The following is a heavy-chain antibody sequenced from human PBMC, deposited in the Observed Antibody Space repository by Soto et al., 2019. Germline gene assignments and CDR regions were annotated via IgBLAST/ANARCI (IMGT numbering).Heavy chain of an antibody. D-gene: IGHD6-13*01. CDR3: ARAGYSSSWYSPGGMAF. J-gene: IGHJ6*02. CDR1: GGTFSSYA. CDR2: IIPIFGTA. V-gene: IGHV1-69*13. Sequence: SVKVSCKASGGTFSSYAISWVRQAPGQGLEWMGGIIPIFGTANYAQKFQGRVTITADESTSTAYMELSSLRSEDTAVYYCARAGYSSSWYSPGGMAFWGQGTTVTVSS.